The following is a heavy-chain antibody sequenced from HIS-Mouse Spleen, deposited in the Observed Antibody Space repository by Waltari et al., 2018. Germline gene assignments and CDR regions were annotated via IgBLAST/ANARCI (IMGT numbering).Heavy chain of an antibody. CDR1: GGSISSSRYY. CDR3: ARDRELYFDY. D-gene: IGHD1-26*01. V-gene: IGHV4-39*07. J-gene: IGHJ4*02. CDR2: IDYSGST. Sequence: QLQLQESGPGLVTPSETLSLPCTVSGGSISSSRYYWGWIRQPPGKGLEWIGSIDYSGSTYYNPSLKSRVTISVDTSKNQFSLKLSSVTAADTAVYYCARDRELYFDYWGQGTLVTVSS.